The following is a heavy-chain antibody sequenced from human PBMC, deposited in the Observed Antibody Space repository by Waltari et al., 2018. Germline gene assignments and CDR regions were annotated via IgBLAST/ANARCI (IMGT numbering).Heavy chain of an antibody. J-gene: IGHJ5*02. Sequence: QVQLQQWGAGLLKPSETLSLTCAVYGGSFSGSYWSWIRPPPGKGLEWIGEINHRGSTNHTPSLKSRVTISVDTSKNQFALKLSSVTAADTAVYYCARGSPLLLWFGELNNWFDPWGQGTLVTVSS. V-gene: IGHV4-34*01. CDR1: GGSFSGSY. CDR2: INHRGST. CDR3: ARGSPLLLWFGELNNWFDP. D-gene: IGHD3-10*01.